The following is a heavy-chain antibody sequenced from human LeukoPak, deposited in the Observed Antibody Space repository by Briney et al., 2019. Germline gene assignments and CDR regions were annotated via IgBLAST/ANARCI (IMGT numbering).Heavy chain of an antibody. V-gene: IGHV4-34*01. CDR2: INHSGST. Sequence: SETLSLTCAVYGGSFSGYHWSWIRQPPGKGLEWIGEINHSGSTNYNPSLKSRVTISVDTYKNQFSLKLSSVTAADTAVYYCARLFTGRVIVGATTGYYYYYMDVWGKGTTVTVSS. CDR3: ARLFTGRVIVGATTGYYYYYMDV. CDR1: GGSFSGYH. D-gene: IGHD1-26*01. J-gene: IGHJ6*03.